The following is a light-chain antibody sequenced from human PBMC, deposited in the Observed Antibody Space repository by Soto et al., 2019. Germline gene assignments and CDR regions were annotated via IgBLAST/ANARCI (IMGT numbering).Light chain of an antibody. CDR3: PQYGSSPPYT. Sequence: EVVLTQSPGTLSLSQGERATLSCRASQSVSNNYFAWYQQNPGQAPRLLIFVSSGRATGIPDRFSGSGSGTAFTLTIVRLEPEDFAVYYSPQYGSSPPYTFGQGTKLESK. J-gene: IGKJ2*01. V-gene: IGKV3-20*01. CDR1: QSVSNNY. CDR2: VSS.